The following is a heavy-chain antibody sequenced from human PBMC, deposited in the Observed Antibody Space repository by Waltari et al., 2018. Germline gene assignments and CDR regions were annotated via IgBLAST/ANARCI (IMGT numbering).Heavy chain of an antibody. CDR3: ASPSDTAMGLGGMDV. V-gene: IGHV7-4-1*02. Sequence: QVQLVQSGSALKKPGASVRVSCKASEYTFISYVRNWMRQAPGQGLEGMGWINTNTGTPTYAQGFTGRFVFSLDTSVSTAYLQISSLKAEDTAVYYCASPSDTAMGLGGMDVWGQGTTVTVSS. D-gene: IGHD5-18*01. CDR1: EYTFISYV. J-gene: IGHJ6*02. CDR2: INTNTGTP.